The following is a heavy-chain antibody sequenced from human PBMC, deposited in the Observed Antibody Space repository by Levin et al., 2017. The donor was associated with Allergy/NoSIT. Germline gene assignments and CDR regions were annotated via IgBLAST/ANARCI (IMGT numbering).Heavy chain of an antibody. CDR1: GGYFTGYY. CDR3: ARSSPKYFYGSGIVSV. CDR2: ISHSGTT. J-gene: IGHJ6*02. V-gene: IGHV4-34*01. D-gene: IGHD3-10*01. Sequence: SETLSLTCGVSGGYFTGYYWSWIRQPPGKGLEWIGEISHSGTTNYNPSLKSRLTISLDTSKKQFSLKLSSVTAADTAVYYCARSSPKYFYGSGIVSVWSQGITVTVSS.